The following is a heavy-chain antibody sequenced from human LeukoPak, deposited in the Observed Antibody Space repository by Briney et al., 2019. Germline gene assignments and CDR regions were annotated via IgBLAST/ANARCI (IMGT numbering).Heavy chain of an antibody. Sequence: GGSLRLSSAVSGFTFSSYAMSWVRQAPGKGLEWVSAISAGGGSTYYADSVKGRFTISRDNSKNTLYLQMNSLRAEDTALYFCANGRSSSGALQHDYWGQGTLVTVSS. J-gene: IGHJ4*02. CDR2: ISAGGGST. D-gene: IGHD6-19*01. CDR1: GFTFSSYA. CDR3: ANGRSSSGALQHDY. V-gene: IGHV3-23*01.